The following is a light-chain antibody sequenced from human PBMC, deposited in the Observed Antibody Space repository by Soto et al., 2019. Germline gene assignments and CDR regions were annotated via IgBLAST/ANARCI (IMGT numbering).Light chain of an antibody. J-gene: IGLJ1*01. CDR3: SSYTRRPGDV. Sequence: ALTQPASVSGSPGQSITISCTGTSSDVGAYNYVSWYQQHPDKAPKLMIYDVSTRPPGVSNRFSGSKSGNTASLTISGLQAEDEADYYCSSYTRRPGDVFGPGTKVTVL. V-gene: IGLV2-14*03. CDR1: SSDVGAYNY. CDR2: DVS.